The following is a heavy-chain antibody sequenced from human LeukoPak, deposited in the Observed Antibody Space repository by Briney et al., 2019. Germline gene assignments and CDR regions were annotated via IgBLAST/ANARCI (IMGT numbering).Heavy chain of an antibody. J-gene: IGHJ4*02. V-gene: IGHV4-34*01. CDR1: GGSFSGYY. CDR3: ARRYYYDSSGYSSHYYFDY. D-gene: IGHD3-22*01. CDR2: INHSGST. Sequence: PSETLSLTCAVYGGSFSGYYWSWIRQPPGKGLEWIGEINHSGSTYYNPSLKSRVTISVDMSKNQFSLKLSSVTAADTAVYYCARRYYYDSSGYSSHYYFDYWGQGTLVTVSS.